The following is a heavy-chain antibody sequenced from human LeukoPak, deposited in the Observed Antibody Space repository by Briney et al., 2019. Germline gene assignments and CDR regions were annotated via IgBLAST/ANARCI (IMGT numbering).Heavy chain of an antibody. J-gene: IGHJ2*01. Sequence: QPGGSLRLSCAASGFTFSSYWMHWVRQAPGKGLVWVSRINSDGSSTSYADSVKGRFTISRDNAKNTLYLQMNSLRAEDTAMYYCARGSDCSGGSCYSYWYFDLWGRGTLVTVSS. CDR2: INSDGSST. CDR3: ARGSDCSGGSCYSYWYFDL. D-gene: IGHD2-15*01. CDR1: GFTFSSYW. V-gene: IGHV3-74*01.